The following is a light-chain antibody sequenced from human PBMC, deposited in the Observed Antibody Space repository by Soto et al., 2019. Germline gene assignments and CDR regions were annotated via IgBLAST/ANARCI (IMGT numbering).Light chain of an antibody. V-gene: IGLV2-14*01. CDR2: EVS. CDR1: SSDVGGYNF. J-gene: IGLJ1*01. Sequence: ALAQPASVSGSPGQSITISCTGTSSDVGGYNFVSWYQHHPGKAPKLMIYEVSNRPSGVYNRFSGSKSGNTASLTISGLQAEHEADYYCNPYTSTNTLVFGTGTKVTV. CDR3: NPYTSTNTLV.